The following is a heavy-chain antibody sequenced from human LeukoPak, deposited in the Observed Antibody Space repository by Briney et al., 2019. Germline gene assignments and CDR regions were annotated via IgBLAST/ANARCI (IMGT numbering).Heavy chain of an antibody. V-gene: IGHV3-7*01. Sequence: GGSLGLSCGASGIIFSDIWVTWVRQAPGKGLEWVATISPDGSLKNYVDSVKGRFTISRDNAKNSVYMQVNSVRAEDTAVYFCARDWKYSTFDYWGQGTLVTVSS. CDR2: ISPDGSLK. CDR3: ARDWKYSTFDY. J-gene: IGHJ4*02. D-gene: IGHD1-7*01. CDR1: GIIFSDIW.